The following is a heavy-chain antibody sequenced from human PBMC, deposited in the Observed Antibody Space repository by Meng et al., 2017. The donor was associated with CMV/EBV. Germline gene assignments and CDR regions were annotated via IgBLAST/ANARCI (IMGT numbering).Heavy chain of an antibody. CDR1: GYSFTSYW. J-gene: IGHJ4*02. Sequence: KGSGYSFTSYWISWVRQMPGKGLEWMGRIDPSDSYTNYSPSFQGHVTFSADKSISTAYLQWSSLKASDTAMYYCARHYSTMAAYDFDFWGQGTLVTVSS. D-gene: IGHD2-2*01. CDR3: ARHYSTMAAYDFDF. V-gene: IGHV5-10-1*01. CDR2: IDPSDSYT.